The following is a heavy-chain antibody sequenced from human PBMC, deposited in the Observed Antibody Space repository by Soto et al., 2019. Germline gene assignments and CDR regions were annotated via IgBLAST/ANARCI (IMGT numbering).Heavy chain of an antibody. CDR1: EFTFNIYG. J-gene: IGHJ4*02. V-gene: IGHV3-30*18. CDR2: ISYDGSNK. CDR3: ANALEKRLSSPFDN. Sequence: QVQLVESGGGVVQPGRSLRLSCAASEFTFNIYGMHWVRQTPGKGLEWVAIISYDGSNKYYADSVKGRFTISRDNSKKTLYLQMNDLRAEDTAVYYCANALEKRLSSPFDNWGQGTLVTVSS. D-gene: IGHD3-16*02.